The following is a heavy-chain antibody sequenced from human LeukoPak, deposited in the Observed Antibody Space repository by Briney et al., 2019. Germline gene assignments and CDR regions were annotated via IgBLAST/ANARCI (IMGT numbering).Heavy chain of an antibody. CDR1: GFTFSDYY. CDR2: ISSSGSTI. CDR3: ARAVGASYYYGMDV. Sequence: PGGSLRLSCAASGFTFSDYYMSWIRQAPGKGLEWVSYISSSGSTIYYADSVKGRFTISRDNAKSSLYLQMNSLRAEDTAVYYCARAVGASYYYGMDVWGQGTTVTVSS. J-gene: IGHJ6*02. V-gene: IGHV3-11*01. D-gene: IGHD1-26*01.